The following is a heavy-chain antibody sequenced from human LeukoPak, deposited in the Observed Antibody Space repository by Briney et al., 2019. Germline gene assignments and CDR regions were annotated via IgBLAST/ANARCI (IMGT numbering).Heavy chain of an antibody. V-gene: IGHV3-7*01. CDR3: ARLFGGVTTFDY. D-gene: IGHD4-17*01. CDR2: INPDGSGT. J-gene: IGHJ4*02. CDR1: GFSFSPYW. Sequence: GGSLRLSCAASGFSFSPYWMSWVRQGPGKGLDWVASINPDGSGTSYVDSVKGRFTISRDNAQNSLYLQMNSLSAEDTAVCYCARLFGGVTTFDYWGQGTLVTVSS.